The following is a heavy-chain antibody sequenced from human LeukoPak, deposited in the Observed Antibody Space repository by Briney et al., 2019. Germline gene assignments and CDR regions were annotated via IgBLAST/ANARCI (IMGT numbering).Heavy chain of an antibody. J-gene: IGHJ4*02. Sequence: PGRSLRLSCAASGFTSSSYGMHWVRQAPGKGQEWVAVISYDGTNKYYADSVKGRFTISRDNSKSTLYLQMNSLRAEDTAVYYCAKSNREDLVVVPAALRDYYFDYWGQGTLVTVSS. CDR1: GFTSSSYG. CDR3: AKSNREDLVVVPAALRDYYFDY. V-gene: IGHV3-30*18. CDR2: ISYDGTNK. D-gene: IGHD2-2*01.